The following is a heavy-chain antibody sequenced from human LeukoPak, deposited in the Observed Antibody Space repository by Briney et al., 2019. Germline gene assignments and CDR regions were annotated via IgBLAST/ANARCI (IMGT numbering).Heavy chain of an antibody. CDR3: AKGYYDILTDYFHNWFNP. V-gene: IGHV3-21*04. D-gene: IGHD3-9*01. J-gene: IGHJ5*02. Sequence: TGGSLRLSCAASGFTLSSYNMNWVRQAPGKGLEWVSSISSSGSYIYYADLVKGRFTISRDNSKNTLYLQMNSLRADDTAVYYCAKGYYDILTDYFHNWFNPWGQGTLVIVSS. CDR2: ISSSGSYI. CDR1: GFTLSSYN.